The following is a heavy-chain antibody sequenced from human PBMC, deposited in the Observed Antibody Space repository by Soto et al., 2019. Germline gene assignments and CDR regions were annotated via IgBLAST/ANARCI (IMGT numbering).Heavy chain of an antibody. V-gene: IGHV1-69*14. D-gene: IGHD5-12*01. J-gene: IGHJ4*02. CDR2: IIPIFGTT. Sequence: QVQLVQSGAEVKRPGSSVKVSCKTSGDIFSGYSISWVRQAPGRGLEWMGGIIPIFGTTDYAQRFHGRVTITADKSTTSVYMDLYSLKSEDTAVYYCARDLGSGYDPGDYWGQGTLVTVSS. CDR1: GDIFSGYS. CDR3: ARDLGSGYDPGDY.